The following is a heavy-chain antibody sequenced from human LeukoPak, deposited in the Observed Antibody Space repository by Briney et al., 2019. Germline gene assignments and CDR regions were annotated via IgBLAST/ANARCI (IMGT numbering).Heavy chain of an antibody. D-gene: IGHD3-10*01. V-gene: IGHV3-23*01. CDR3: AKEHYGSGMTTFDY. J-gene: IGHJ4*02. CDR2: ISGSGGNT. CDR1: GFTFNYY. Sequence: PGGSLRLSCAASGFTFNYYMSWVRQAPGKGLEWVSVISGSGGNTYYPDSVRGRFTISRDNSKNTLSLQMNSLRAEDTAVYYCAKEHYGSGMTTFDYWGQETLVTVSS.